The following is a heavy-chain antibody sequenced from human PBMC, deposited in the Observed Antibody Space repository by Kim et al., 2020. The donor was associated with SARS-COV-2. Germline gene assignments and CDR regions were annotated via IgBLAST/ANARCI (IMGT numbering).Heavy chain of an antibody. CDR1: GGSISSSSYY. CDR2: IYYSGST. J-gene: IGHJ4*02. CDR3: ALGSGWGFRFDY. D-gene: IGHD6-19*01. Sequence: SETLSLTCTVSGGSISSSSYYWGWIRQPPGKGLEWIGSIYYSGSTYYNPSLKSRVTISVDTSKNQFSLKLSSVTAADTAVYYCALGSGWGFRFDYWGQGTLVTVSS. V-gene: IGHV4-39*01.